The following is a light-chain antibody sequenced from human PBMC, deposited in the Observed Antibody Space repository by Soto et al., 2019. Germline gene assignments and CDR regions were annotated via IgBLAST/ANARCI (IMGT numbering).Light chain of an antibody. CDR2: VGS. V-gene: IGLV2-23*01. J-gene: IGLJ1*01. Sequence: QSALTQPASVSGSPGQSITISCTGTSSDSGSYNLVSWYQQHPGKAPKLIIYVGSKRPSGVSNRFSGSKSGNTASLTISGLQAEDEADYYCCSYAGISTYYVFGTGTKLTVL. CDR3: CSYAGISTYYV. CDR1: SSDSGSYNL.